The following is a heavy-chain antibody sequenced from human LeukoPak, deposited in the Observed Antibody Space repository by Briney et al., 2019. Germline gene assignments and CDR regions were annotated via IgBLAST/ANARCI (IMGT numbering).Heavy chain of an antibody. Sequence: GGSLRLSCAASGFTFDDYAMHWVRQAPGKGLEWVSGISWNSGSIGYADSVKGRFTISRDNAKNSLYLQMNSLRAEDTALYYCAKDLKHGYSYGYYDYWGQGTLVTVSS. CDR2: ISWNSGSI. V-gene: IGHV3-9*01. D-gene: IGHD5-18*01. CDR1: GFTFDDYA. CDR3: AKDLKHGYSYGYYDY. J-gene: IGHJ4*02.